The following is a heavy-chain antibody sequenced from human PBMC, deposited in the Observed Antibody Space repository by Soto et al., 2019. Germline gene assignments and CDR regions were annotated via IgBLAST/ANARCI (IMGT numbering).Heavy chain of an antibody. D-gene: IGHD4-4*01. V-gene: IGHV3-30*18. CDR1: GFTFSSYG. J-gene: IGHJ6*03. CDR3: AKDHDSNYLAIVFLGFNYMDV. CDR2: ISYDGSNK. Sequence: PGGSLRLSCAASGFTFSSYGMHWVRQAPGKGLEWVAVISYDGSNKYYADSVKGRFTISRDNSKNTLYLQMNSLRAEDTAVYYCAKDHDSNYLAIVFLGFNYMDVWGKGTTVTVSS.